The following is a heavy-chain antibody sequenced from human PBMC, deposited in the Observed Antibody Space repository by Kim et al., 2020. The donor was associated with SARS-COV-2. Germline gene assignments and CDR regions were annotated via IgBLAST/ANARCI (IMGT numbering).Heavy chain of an antibody. D-gene: IGHD2-21*02. CDR2: INHSGST. CDR3: ASRRPWEVTAPTGGFDY. J-gene: IGHJ4*02. V-gene: IGHV4-34*01. Sequence: SETLSLTCAVYGGSFSGYYWSWIRQPPGKGLEWIGEINHSGSTNYNPSLKSRVTISVDTSKNQFSLKLSSVTAADTAVYYCASRRPWEVTAPTGGFDYWGQGTLVTVSS. CDR1: GGSFSGYY.